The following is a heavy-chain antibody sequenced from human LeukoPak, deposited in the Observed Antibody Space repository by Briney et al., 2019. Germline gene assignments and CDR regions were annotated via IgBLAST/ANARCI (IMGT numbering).Heavy chain of an antibody. D-gene: IGHD4-23*01. CDR2: ISAYNGNT. CDR3: ARDMNTRVTPISYAFDL. CDR1: GYTFTSYG. Sequence: ASVKVSFKASGYTFTSYGISWVRQAPGQGGEGVGWISAYNGNTNYAQKLQGRVTLTMDTSTTTLYLELSSLRSDDTAVYYCARDMNTRVTPISYAFDLWGQGTMVTVSS. V-gene: IGHV1-18*01. J-gene: IGHJ3*01.